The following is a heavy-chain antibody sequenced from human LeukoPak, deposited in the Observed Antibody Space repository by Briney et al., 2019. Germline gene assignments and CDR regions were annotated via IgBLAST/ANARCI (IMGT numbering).Heavy chain of an antibody. D-gene: IGHD3-3*01. CDR3: AAQKYYDFWSGYYQYNWFDP. Sequence: GGSLRLSCAASGFTFDDYAMHWVRQAPGGGLEWVSGISWNSGSIGYADSVKGRFTISRDNAKNSLYLQMNSLRAEDTALYYCAAQKYYDFWSGYYQYNWFDPWGQGTLVTVSS. V-gene: IGHV3-9*01. J-gene: IGHJ5*02. CDR2: ISWNSGSI. CDR1: GFTFDDYA.